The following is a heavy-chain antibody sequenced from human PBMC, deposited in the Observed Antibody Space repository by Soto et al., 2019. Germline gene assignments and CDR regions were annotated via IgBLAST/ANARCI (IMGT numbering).Heavy chain of an antibody. CDR3: ARIRAEQQGNNAFDF. J-gene: IGHJ3*01. Sequence: SVKVSCKASGGTFSSYANRLVRQAPGQGLECMGGIIPIFGTANYAQKLQGRVTITADKSTSTAYMELSSLRSEDTAVYYCARIRAEQQGNNAFDFWGQGTMVTVSS. CDR2: IIPIFGTA. CDR1: GGTFSSYA. D-gene: IGHD1-20*01. V-gene: IGHV1-69*06.